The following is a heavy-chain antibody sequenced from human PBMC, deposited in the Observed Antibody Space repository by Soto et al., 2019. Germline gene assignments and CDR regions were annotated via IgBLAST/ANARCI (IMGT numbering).Heavy chain of an antibody. CDR1: RFTFSTA. J-gene: IGHJ3*02. V-gene: IGHV3-23*01. CDR3: ASTKAVVAAALGI. D-gene: IGHD2-15*01. CDR2: SSENGGSRRGT. Sequence: EVQLLESGGGLVQPGGSLRLACTASRFTFSTAKSGVRQAAGQGLEGVAGSSENGGSRRGTYYADSVKGRFTISRDNSKNTLYLQVDSRRGAETAVYYCASTKAVVAAALGIWGQGTMVSVS.